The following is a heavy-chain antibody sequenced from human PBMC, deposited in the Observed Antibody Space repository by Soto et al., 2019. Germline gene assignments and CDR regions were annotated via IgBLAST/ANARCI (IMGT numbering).Heavy chain of an antibody. J-gene: IGHJ5*02. CDR2: IYYSGST. V-gene: IGHV4-59*01. Sequence: QVQLQESGPGLVKPSETLSLTCTVSGGSISSYYWSWIRQPPGKGLEWIGYIYYSGSTNYNPSLTSGVTVSVDTSKNQFSLKLSSVTAADTAVDYCARDEGRFDPCGQGTLVTFSS. CDR1: GGSISSYY. CDR3: ARDEGRFDP.